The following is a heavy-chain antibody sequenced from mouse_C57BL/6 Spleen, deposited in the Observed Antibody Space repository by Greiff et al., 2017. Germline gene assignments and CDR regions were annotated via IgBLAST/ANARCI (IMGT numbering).Heavy chain of an antibody. V-gene: IGHV1-74*01. CDR1: GYTFTSYW. Sequence: VQLQQPGAELVKPGASVKVSCKASGYTFTSYWMHWVKQRPGQGLEWIGRIHPSDSDTNYNQKFKGKATLTVDTSSSTAYLQLSSLTSEDSAVXYCAMWAAQAPDYWGQGTTLTVSS. CDR3: AMWAAQAPDY. J-gene: IGHJ2*01. D-gene: IGHD3-2*02. CDR2: IHPSDSDT.